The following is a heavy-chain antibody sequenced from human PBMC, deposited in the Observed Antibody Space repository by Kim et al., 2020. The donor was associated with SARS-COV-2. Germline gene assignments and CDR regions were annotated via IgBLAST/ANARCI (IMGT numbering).Heavy chain of an antibody. CDR3: ARGYGDYSILTY. J-gene: IGHJ4*02. Sequence: YYVDSVKGRFTSARDNAKNSLYLQMNSLRDEDTAVYYCARGYGDYSILTYWGQGTLVTVSS. V-gene: IGHV3-7*01. D-gene: IGHD4-17*01.